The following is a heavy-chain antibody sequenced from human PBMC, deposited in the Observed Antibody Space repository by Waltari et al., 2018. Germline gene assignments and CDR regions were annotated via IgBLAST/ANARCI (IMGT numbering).Heavy chain of an antibody. Sequence: QVPLVQSGAEVKKPGASVKVSCKASGYTFTSYYMPWVRQAPGQGLAWMGIISPRGGSTSYAQKFEGRVTMTRDTSTSTVYMGRSSLRSEDTAVYYCARGYSGSYWGAYWGQGTLVTVSS. J-gene: IGHJ4*02. CDR2: ISPRGGST. CDR3: ARGYSGSYWGAY. D-gene: IGHD1-26*01. CDR1: GYTFTSYY. V-gene: IGHV1-46*01.